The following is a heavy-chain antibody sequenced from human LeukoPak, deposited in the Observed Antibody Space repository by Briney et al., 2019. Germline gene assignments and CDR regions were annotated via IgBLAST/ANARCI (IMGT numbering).Heavy chain of an antibody. CDR2: TKLDGSEK. D-gene: IGHD3-3*01. V-gene: IGHV3-7*03. Sequence: PGGSLRLSCVASGFTFGKYWMSLVRQAPGKGLEWVANTKLDGSEKNYVDSVKGRFTISRDNTKNSLYLQMNSLRAEDTAVFYCARDQCDTWSRRGNFDSWGQGTLVIVSS. J-gene: IGHJ4*02. CDR1: GFTFGKYW. CDR3: ARDQCDTWSRRGNFDS.